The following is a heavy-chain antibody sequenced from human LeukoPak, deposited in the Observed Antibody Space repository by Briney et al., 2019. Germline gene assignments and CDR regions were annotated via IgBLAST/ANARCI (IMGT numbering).Heavy chain of an antibody. D-gene: IGHD6-13*01. V-gene: IGHV1-69*05. J-gene: IGHJ5*02. Sequence: GASVKVSCKASGGTFSSYAIIWVRQAPGQGLEWMGGIIPIFGTANYAQKFQGRVTITTDESTSTAYMELSSLRSEDTAVYYCAREGGLAAAGFDPWGQGTLVTVSS. CDR3: AREGGLAAAGFDP. CDR1: GGTFSSYA. CDR2: IIPIFGTA.